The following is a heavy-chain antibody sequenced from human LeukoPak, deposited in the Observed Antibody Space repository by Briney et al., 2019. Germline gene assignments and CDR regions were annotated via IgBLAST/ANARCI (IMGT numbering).Heavy chain of an antibody. V-gene: IGHV3-30*18. J-gene: IGHJ6*02. Sequence: GRSLRLSCAASGFTFGSYGMHWVRQAPGKGLEWVAVISYDGSNKYYADSVKGRFTISRDNSKNTLYLQMNSLRAEDTAVYYCAKVSEYLRKYYYYGMDVWGQGTTVTVSS. CDR3: AKVSEYLRKYYYYGMDV. CDR2: ISYDGSNK. CDR1: GFTFGSYG. D-gene: IGHD2-2*01.